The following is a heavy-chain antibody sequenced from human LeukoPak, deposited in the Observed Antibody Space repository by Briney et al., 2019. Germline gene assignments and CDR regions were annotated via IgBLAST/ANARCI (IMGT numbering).Heavy chain of an antibody. J-gene: IGHJ4*02. Sequence: SVKVSCKASGGTFSSYAISWVRQAPGQGLEWMGRIIPIFGIANYAQKFQGRVTITADKSTSTAYMELSSLRSEDTAVYYCARDLGYSSRYLIGYWGQGTLVTVSS. CDR3: ARDLGYSSRYLIGY. CDR2: IIPIFGIA. V-gene: IGHV1-69*04. CDR1: GGTFSSYA. D-gene: IGHD5-18*01.